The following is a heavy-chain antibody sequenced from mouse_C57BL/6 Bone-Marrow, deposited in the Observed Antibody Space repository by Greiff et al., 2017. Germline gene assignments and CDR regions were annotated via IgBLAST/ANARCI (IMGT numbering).Heavy chain of an antibody. J-gene: IGHJ3*01. CDR2: IRSKSNNYAT. D-gene: IGHD2-4*01. Sequence: EVQLVESGGGLVQPKGSLKLSCAASGFSFNTYAMNWVRQAPGKGLEWVARIRSKSNNYATYYADSVKDRFTISRDDSESMLYLQMNNLKTEDTARYYCVGQIYYDYDDASWFAYWGQGTLVTVSA. CDR1: GFSFNTYA. V-gene: IGHV10-1*01. CDR3: VGQIYYDYDDASWFAY.